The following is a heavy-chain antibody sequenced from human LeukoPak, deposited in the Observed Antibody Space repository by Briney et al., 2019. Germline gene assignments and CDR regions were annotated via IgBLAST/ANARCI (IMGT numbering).Heavy chain of an antibody. CDR3: ARAGRGYYGSGRMNWFDP. V-gene: IGHV1-18*01. D-gene: IGHD3-10*01. CDR1: GYTFTSYG. CDR2: ISAYNGNT. Sequence: ASVKVSCKASGYTFTSYGISWVRQAPGQGLEWMGWISAYNGNTNYAQKLQGRVTMTTDTSTSTAYMELRSLRSDDTAVYYCARAGRGYYGSGRMNWFDPWGQGTLVTVSS. J-gene: IGHJ5*02.